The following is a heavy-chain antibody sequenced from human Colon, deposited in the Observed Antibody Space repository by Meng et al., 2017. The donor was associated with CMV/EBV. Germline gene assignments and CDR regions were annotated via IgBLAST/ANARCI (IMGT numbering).Heavy chain of an antibody. J-gene: IGHJ4*02. Sequence: SETLSLTCAVSGGSISSYWWSWIRQSPGKGLEWIGHIYHSGSTIYNPSLKSRVTISVDTSKNQFSLKLSSVTPEDTAVYYCVRDPPYCLSCFDYWGQGTLVTVSS. CDR3: VRDPPYCLSCFDY. CDR1: GGSISSYW. CDR2: IYHSGST. V-gene: IGHV4-59*12. D-gene: IGHD2-21*01.